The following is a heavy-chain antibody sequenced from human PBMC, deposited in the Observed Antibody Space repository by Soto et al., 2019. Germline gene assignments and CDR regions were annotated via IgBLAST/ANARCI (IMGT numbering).Heavy chain of an antibody. J-gene: IGHJ5*02. V-gene: IGHV1-69*01. CDR3: ARDPRAVGATADWFDP. CDR1: GGTFSSYA. Sequence: QVQLVQSGAEVKKPGSSVKVSCKASGGTFSSYAISWVRQAPGQGLEWMGGIIPIFGTANYAQKFQGRVTITADESTSTAYMEPSSLRSEDTAVYYCARDPRAVGATADWFDPWGQGTLVTVSS. CDR2: IIPIFGTA. D-gene: IGHD1-26*01.